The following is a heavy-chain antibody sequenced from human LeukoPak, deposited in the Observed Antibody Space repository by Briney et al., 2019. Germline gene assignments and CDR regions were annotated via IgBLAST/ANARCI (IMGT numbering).Heavy chain of an antibody. V-gene: IGHV4-34*01. CDR1: GGSFSGYF. CDR2: INHSGSS. Sequence: SETLSLTCAVYGGSFSGYFWSWIRQPPGKGLEWIGEINHSGSSRDNPSLKSRVTISVDTSKNQFSLKLSSVTAADTAVYYCARGLGGRRITIFGVVGRPFDPWGQGTLVTVSS. D-gene: IGHD3-3*01. J-gene: IGHJ5*02. CDR3: ARGLGGRRITIFGVVGRPFDP.